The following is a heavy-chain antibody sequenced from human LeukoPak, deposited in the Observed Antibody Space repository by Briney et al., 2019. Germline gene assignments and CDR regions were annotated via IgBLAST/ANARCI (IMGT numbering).Heavy chain of an antibody. CDR1: GFTFSSYA. D-gene: IGHD2-21*02. CDR2: ISVSGGST. V-gene: IGHV3-23*01. CDR3: AKDSRVRGLPDYYYYMDV. J-gene: IGHJ6*03. Sequence: GGSLRLSCAASGFTFSSYAMSWVRQAPGKGLEWVSAISVSGGSTYYADSVKGRFTISRDNSKNTLYLQMNSLRAEDTAVYYCAKDSRVRGLPDYYYYMDVWGTRTTVTVSS.